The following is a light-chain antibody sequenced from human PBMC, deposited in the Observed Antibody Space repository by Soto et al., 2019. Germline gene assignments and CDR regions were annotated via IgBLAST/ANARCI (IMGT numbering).Light chain of an antibody. J-gene: IGKJ1*01. Sequence: EKVMTQSPATLSVSPGERATLSCRASQSINTNLAWYQQKPGQAPRLLIYGASTRATGIPARFSGSGSGTEFTLTISSLQSEDFAVYFCQQYNNWPPGTFGQGTKVEIK. CDR2: GAS. CDR3: QQYNNWPPGT. CDR1: QSINTN. V-gene: IGKV3-15*01.